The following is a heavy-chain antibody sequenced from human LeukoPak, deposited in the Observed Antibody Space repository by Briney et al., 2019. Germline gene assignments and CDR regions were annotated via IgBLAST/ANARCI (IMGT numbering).Heavy chain of an antibody. V-gene: IGHV3-48*03. CDR1: GFTFSSYE. Sequence: EGSLRLSCAASGFTFSSYEMNWVRQAPGKGLEWVSYISSSGSTIYYADSVKGRFTISRDNAKNSLYLQMNSLRAEDTAVYYCARSGTAMVTPDYWGQGTLVTVSS. J-gene: IGHJ4*02. CDR2: ISSSGSTI. D-gene: IGHD5-18*01. CDR3: ARSGTAMVTPDY.